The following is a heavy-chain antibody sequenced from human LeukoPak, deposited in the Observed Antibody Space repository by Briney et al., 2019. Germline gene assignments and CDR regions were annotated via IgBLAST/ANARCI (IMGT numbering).Heavy chain of an antibody. Sequence: PGGSLRLSCAASGFTFSSYSMNWVRQAPGKGLEWVSYISSSSSTIYYADSVKGRFTISRDNAKNSLYLQMNSLRAEDTAVYYCARKGGELSFRSFYYYYYMDVWGQGTTVTVSS. J-gene: IGHJ6*03. CDR1: GFTFSSYS. CDR2: ISSSSSTI. D-gene: IGHD3-16*02. CDR3: ARKGGELSFRSFYYYYYMDV. V-gene: IGHV3-48*01.